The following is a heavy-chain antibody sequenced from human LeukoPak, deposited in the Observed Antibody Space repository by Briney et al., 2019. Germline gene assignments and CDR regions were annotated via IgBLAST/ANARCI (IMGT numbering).Heavy chain of an antibody. CDR3: AIVEFGELLYGYPDY. CDR1: GGTFSSYA. Sequence: ASVKVSCKASGGTFSSYAISWVRQAPGQGLEWMGRIIPILGIANYAQKFQGRVTITADKSTSTAYMELSSLRSEDTAVYYCAIVEFGELLYGYPDYWGQGTLVTVSS. CDR2: IIPILGIA. J-gene: IGHJ4*02. V-gene: IGHV1-69*10. D-gene: IGHD3-10*01.